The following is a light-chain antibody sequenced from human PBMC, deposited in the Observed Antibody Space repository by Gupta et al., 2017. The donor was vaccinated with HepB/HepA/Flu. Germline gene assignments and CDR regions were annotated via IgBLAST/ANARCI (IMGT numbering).Light chain of an antibody. V-gene: IGKV1-9*01. J-gene: IGKJ4*01. CDR3: QQFKSYPLT. Sequence: DIQLTQSPSFLSASVGGRVTITCRASQGINSYLAWYQQKPGKAPKLLIYSASTLQAGVPSRFSGTGSGTEFTLTISSLQPEDFATYYCQQFKSYPLTFGRGTKVEIK. CDR1: QGINSY. CDR2: SAS.